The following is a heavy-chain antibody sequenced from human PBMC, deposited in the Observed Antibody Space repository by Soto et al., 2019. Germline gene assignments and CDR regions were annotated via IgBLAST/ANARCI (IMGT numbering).Heavy chain of an antibody. D-gene: IGHD1-1*01. V-gene: IGHV1-18*01. CDR2: ISAHNGNT. CDR1: GYIFTTYG. Sequence: QVHLVQSGAEVKKPGASVKVSCKGSGYIFTTYGITWVRQAPGQGLEWMGWISAHNGNTNYAQKLQGRVTVTRDTSTSTAYMELRNLRSDDTAVYYWARGRYGDYWGQGALVTVPS. CDR3: ARGRYGDY. J-gene: IGHJ4*02.